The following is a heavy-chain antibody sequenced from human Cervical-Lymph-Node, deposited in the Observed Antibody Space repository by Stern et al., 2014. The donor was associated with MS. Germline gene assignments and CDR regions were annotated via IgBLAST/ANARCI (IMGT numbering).Heavy chain of an antibody. J-gene: IGHJ4*02. D-gene: IGHD6-13*01. Sequence: QVQLQQWGAGLLKPSETLSLTCAVYGGSFSGYYWSWIRQPPGKGLEWIGEINHSGGTNYDPSLKSRVTISVATSKNQFSLKLSSVTAADTAVYYCARGGRIAAAGTHYWGQGTLVTVSS. CDR1: GGSFSGYY. CDR3: ARGGRIAAAGTHY. CDR2: INHSGGT. V-gene: IGHV4-34*01.